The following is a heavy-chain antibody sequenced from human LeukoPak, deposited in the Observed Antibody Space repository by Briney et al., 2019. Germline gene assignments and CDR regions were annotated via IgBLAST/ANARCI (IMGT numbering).Heavy chain of an antibody. CDR3: ARASYFSGMDV. V-gene: IGHV1-18*01. CDR2: ISSYNGNA. Sequence: WASVKVSCKAAGYTFTSYFISWVRQAPGQGLEWMGWISSYNGNANYAQKFMGRVTMTTDTATNTAYMDLRSLRSDDTAVFYCARASYFSGMDVWGQGTTVTVSS. CDR1: GYTFTSYF. J-gene: IGHJ6*02.